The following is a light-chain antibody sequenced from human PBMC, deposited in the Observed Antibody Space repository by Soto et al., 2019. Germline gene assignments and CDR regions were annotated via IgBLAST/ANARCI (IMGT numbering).Light chain of an antibody. Sequence: DIHLTQSPSFLSASVGDRVTITCRPSQAVPNNMAWYQQKPGKAPKLLISDASSLASGVPSRFSGSGSGTEFTLTISSLQPDDFATYYCQQHNSSPWTFGQGTKVDIK. V-gene: IGKV1-9*01. CDR1: QAVPNN. CDR2: DAS. J-gene: IGKJ1*01. CDR3: QQHNSSPWT.